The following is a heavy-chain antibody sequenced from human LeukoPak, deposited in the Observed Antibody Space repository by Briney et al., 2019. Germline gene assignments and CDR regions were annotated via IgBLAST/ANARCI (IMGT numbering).Heavy chain of an antibody. Sequence: GGSLRLSCAASGFTFSSYWMSWVRQAPGKGLEWVANIKQDGSEKYYVDSVKGRFTISRDNAKNSLYLQMNSLRVEDTAVYYCAREGLVVGSSGVDGYYYYYMDVWGKGTTVTVSS. J-gene: IGHJ6*03. V-gene: IGHV3-7*01. CDR1: GFTFSSYW. D-gene: IGHD6-6*01. CDR3: AREGLVVGSSGVDGYYYYYMDV. CDR2: IKQDGSEK.